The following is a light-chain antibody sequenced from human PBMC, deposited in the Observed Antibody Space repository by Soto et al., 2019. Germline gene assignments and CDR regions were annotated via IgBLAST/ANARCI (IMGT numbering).Light chain of an antibody. CDR2: AAS. Sequence: AVLLTQSPSSFSASTGDRATITCRASQAIHNYLAWYQQVPGKAPKLLLYAASILQTGHPSRFSGSGSGTDFTLTVYGLQPEDFATYFCQRYYNYPWTFGQRTAVE. J-gene: IGKJ1*01. CDR3: QRYYNYPWT. CDR1: QAIHNY. V-gene: IGKV1-8*01.